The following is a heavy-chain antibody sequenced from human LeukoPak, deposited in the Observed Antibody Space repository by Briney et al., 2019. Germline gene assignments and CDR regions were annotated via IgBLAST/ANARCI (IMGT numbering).Heavy chain of an antibody. D-gene: IGHD3-22*01. CDR3: ARHYYDSSGLAYYFDN. V-gene: IGHV4-39*01. CDR2: IRYSGRT. J-gene: IGHJ4*02. Sequence: PSETLSLTCTVSGGSVSSISSYWGWIRQPPGKGLEWIGSIRYSGRTYYSPSLQSRVTMSVDTSKNRFSLRLSSVTAADTAVYSCARHYYDSSGLAYYFDNWGQGTLVTVSS. CDR1: GGSVSSISSY.